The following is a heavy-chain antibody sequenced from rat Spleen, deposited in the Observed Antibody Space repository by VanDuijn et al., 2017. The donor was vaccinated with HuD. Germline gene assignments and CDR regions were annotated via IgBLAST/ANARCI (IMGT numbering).Heavy chain of an antibody. V-gene: IGHV3-3*01. CDR2: INSEGTT. CDR3: GRDNNYKAY. Sequence: DVQLQESGPDLVKPSQSLSLTCSVTDYSITSNYWDWNRKFPGNKLEWMGYINSEGTTNYNPSLKSRISITRDTSKNQFFLQVNSVTTEDTATYYCGRDNNYKAYWGQGVLVTVSS. CDR1: DYSITSNY. D-gene: IGHD1-10*01. J-gene: IGHJ2*01.